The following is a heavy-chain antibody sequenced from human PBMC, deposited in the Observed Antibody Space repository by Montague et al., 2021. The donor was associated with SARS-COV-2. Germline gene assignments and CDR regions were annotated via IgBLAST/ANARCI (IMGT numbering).Heavy chain of an antibody. CDR1: GFSFIDHG. CDR2: INSNGTCT. Sequence: SLRLSCAASGFSFIDHGMTWVRQAPGKGLEWVSAINSNGTCTYYVDSVKGRFTISRDNADDTLSLQMNSLRLDDTAVYYCVRVDGVSWFGDFDVWGQGTTVSVSS. D-gene: IGHD3-10*01. V-gene: IGHV3-20*04. CDR3: VRVDGVSWFGDFDV. J-gene: IGHJ6*02.